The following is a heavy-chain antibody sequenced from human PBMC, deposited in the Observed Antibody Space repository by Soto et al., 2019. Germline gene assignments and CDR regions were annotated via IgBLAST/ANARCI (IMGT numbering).Heavy chain of an antibody. Sequence: SETLSLTCTVSGGSISSYYWSWIRQPPGKGLEWIGYIYYSGGTNYNPSLKSRVTISVDTSKNQFSLKLSSVTAADTAVYYCARHAGGAFDIWGQGTMVTVSS. CDR1: GGSISSYY. J-gene: IGHJ3*02. V-gene: IGHV4-59*08. CDR2: IYYSGGT. CDR3: ARHAGGAFDI. D-gene: IGHD3-10*01.